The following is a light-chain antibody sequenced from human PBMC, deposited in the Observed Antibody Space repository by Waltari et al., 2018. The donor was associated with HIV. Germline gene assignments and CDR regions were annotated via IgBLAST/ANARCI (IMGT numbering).Light chain of an antibody. V-gene: IGKV3-15*01. J-gene: IGKJ4*01. CDR2: GAS. CDR1: QTVSSS. CDR3: QQYNDWPLT. Sequence: MTQSPATLSGSPGERGTGPCRASQTVSSSLAWYQQKPGQAPRLLIYGASTRATGIAARFSGSGSGTEFALTISSLQSEDFAVYYCQQYNDWPLTFGGGTRVEIK.